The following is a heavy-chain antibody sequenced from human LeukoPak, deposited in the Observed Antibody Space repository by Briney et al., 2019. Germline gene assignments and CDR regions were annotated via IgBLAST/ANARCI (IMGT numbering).Heavy chain of an antibody. Sequence: PSETLSLTCTVSGGSISSYYWSWIRQPPGKGLEWIGYIYYSGTTNYNPSLKSRVTISVDTSKNQFSLKLSSVTAADTAVYYCARSYGCSGACFDYWGQGTLVTVSS. CDR1: GGSISSYY. V-gene: IGHV4-59*08. CDR2: IYYSGTT. J-gene: IGHJ4*02. CDR3: ARSYGCSGACFDY. D-gene: IGHD2-15*01.